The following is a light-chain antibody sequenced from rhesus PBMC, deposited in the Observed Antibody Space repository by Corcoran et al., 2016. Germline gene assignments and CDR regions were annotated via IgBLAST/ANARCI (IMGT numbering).Light chain of an antibody. V-gene: IGKV1-22*01. CDR3: LQYSSSPFT. CDR1: QSISSW. J-gene: IGKJ3*01. Sequence: DIQMTQSPSSLSASVGDTVTITCRASQSISSWLDWYQQKPGKAPKLLIYKASSLQSGVPSRFSGSGSGTDFTLTISSLQHEDFATYYCLQYSSSPFTFGPGTKLDIK. CDR2: KAS.